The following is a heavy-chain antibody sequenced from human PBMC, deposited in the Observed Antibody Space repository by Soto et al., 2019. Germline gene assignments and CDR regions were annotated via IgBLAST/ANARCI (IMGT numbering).Heavy chain of an antibody. Sequence: ASVKVSCKASGYTFTGYYMHWVRQDPGQGLEWMGWINPNSGGTNYAQKFQGWVTMTRDTSISTAYMELSRLRSDDTAVYYCAREYYDILTGYYIDGYFQHWGQGTLVTVSS. CDR3: AREYYDILTGYYIDGYFQH. V-gene: IGHV1-2*04. CDR1: GYTFTGYY. D-gene: IGHD3-9*01. J-gene: IGHJ1*01. CDR2: INPNSGGT.